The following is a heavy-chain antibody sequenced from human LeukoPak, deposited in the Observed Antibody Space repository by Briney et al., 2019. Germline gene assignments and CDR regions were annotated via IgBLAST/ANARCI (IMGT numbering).Heavy chain of an antibody. J-gene: IGHJ4*02. CDR1: GFTVSSSY. Sequence: GGSLRLSCAASGFTVSSSYMSWVRQAPGKGLVWVSRINSDGSSTSYADSVKGRFTISRDNAKNTLYLQMNSLRAEDTAVYYCASGGRYSSGWYGYYFDYWGQGTLVTVSS. V-gene: IGHV3-74*01. D-gene: IGHD6-19*01. CDR2: INSDGSST. CDR3: ASGGRYSSGWYGYYFDY.